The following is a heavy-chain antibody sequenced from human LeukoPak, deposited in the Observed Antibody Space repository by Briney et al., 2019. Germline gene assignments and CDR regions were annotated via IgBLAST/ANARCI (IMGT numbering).Heavy chain of an antibody. CDR1: GFTFSSYA. D-gene: IGHD2-15*01. Sequence: GGSLRLSCAASGFTFSSYAMSWVRQAPGKGLEWVSAISGSGGSTDYADSVKGRFTISRDNSKNTLYLQMNSLRAQDTAVYYCAKRYCSGGSCYSDMYYFDYWGQGTLVTVSS. V-gene: IGHV3-23*01. CDR3: AKRYCSGGSCYSDMYYFDY. CDR2: ISGSGGST. J-gene: IGHJ4*02.